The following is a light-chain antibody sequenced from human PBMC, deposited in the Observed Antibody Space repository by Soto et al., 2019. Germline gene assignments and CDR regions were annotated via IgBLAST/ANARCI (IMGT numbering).Light chain of an antibody. CDR1: SSDVGGYNY. J-gene: IGLJ2*01. CDR3: SSYAGSDNFRI. V-gene: IGLV2-8*01. Sequence: QSALTQFPSASGSPGQSVTISCTGTSSDVGGYNYVSWYQQHPGKAPKLMIYEVYKRPSGVPDRFSGSKSGNTASLTVSGLQAEDEADYYCSSYAGSDNFRIFGGGTKVTVL. CDR2: EVY.